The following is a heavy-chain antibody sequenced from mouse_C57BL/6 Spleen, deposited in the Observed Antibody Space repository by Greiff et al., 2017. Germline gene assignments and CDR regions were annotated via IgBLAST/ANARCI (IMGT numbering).Heavy chain of an antibody. CDR3: ARVGWLLRDYFDY. CDR2: INYDGSST. CDR1: GFTFSDYY. V-gene: IGHV5-16*01. J-gene: IGHJ2*01. D-gene: IGHD2-3*01. Sequence: EVMLVESEGGLVQPGSSMKLSCTASGFTFSDYYMAWVRQVPEKGLEWVANINYDGSSTYYLDSLKSRFIISRDNAKNILYQQMSSLKSEDTATYYCARVGWLLRDYFDYWGQGTTLTVPS.